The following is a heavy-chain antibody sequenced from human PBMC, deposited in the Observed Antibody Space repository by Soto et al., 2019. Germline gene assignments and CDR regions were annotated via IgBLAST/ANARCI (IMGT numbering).Heavy chain of an antibody. D-gene: IGHD3-22*01. CDR1: GGTFSSYA. J-gene: IGHJ4*02. CDR2: IIPIFGTA. CDR3: ARQDSSGYFKAPFDY. Sequence: ASVKVSCKASGGTFSSYAISWVRQAPGQGLEWMGGIIPIFGTANYAQKFQGRVTITADESTSTAYMELSSLRPEDTAVYYCARQDSSGYFKAPFDYWGQGTLVTVSS. V-gene: IGHV1-69*13.